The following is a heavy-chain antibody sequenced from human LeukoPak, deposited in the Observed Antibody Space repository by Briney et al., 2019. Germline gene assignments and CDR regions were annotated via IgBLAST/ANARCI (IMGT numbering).Heavy chain of an antibody. V-gene: IGHV1-69*13. CDR2: IIPIFGTA. CDR3: ARGKKDYYGSGSYPRNYYGMDV. D-gene: IGHD3-10*01. Sequence: GASVKVSCKASGGTFSSYAISWVRQAPGQGLEWMGGIIPIFGTANYAQKFQSRVTITADESTSTAYMELSSLRSEDTAVYYCARGKKDYYGSGSYPRNYYGMDVWGKGTTVTVSS. CDR1: GGTFSSYA. J-gene: IGHJ6*04.